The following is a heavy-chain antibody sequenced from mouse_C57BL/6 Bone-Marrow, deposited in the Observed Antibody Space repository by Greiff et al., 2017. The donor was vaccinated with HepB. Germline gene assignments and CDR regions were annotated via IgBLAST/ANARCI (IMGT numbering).Heavy chain of an antibody. CDR1: GYTFTSYW. D-gene: IGHD2-4*01. CDR2: IYPGSGST. CDR3: ARGFYYDYDEAY. J-gene: IGHJ3*01. V-gene: IGHV1-55*01. Sequence: QVQLKQPGAELVKPGASVKMSCKASGYTFTSYWINWVKQRPGQGLEWIGDIYPGSGSTNYNEKFKSKATLTVDTSSSTAYMQLSSLTSEDSAVYYWARGFYYDYDEAYWGQGTLVTVSA.